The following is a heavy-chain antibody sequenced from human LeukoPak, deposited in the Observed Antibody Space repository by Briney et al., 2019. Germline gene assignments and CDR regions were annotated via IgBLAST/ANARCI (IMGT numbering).Heavy chain of an antibody. Sequence: GESLKISCKGSGYSFTSYWIGWVRQAPGQGLEWMGWISAYNGNTNYAQKLQGRVTMTTDTSTSTAYMELRSLRSDDTAVYYCARAERITIFGVVNYYFDYWGQGTLVTVSS. D-gene: IGHD3-3*01. CDR1: GYSFTSYW. V-gene: IGHV1-18*04. J-gene: IGHJ4*02. CDR2: ISAYNGNT. CDR3: ARAERITIFGVVNYYFDY.